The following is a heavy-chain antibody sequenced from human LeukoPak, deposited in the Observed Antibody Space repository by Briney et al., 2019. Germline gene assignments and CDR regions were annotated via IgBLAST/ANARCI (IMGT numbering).Heavy chain of an antibody. Sequence: GGSLRLSCAASGFTFSSYGMHWVRQAPGKGLEWVAFIRYDGSNKYYADSVKGRFTISRDNSKNTLYLQMNSLRAEDTAVYYCAKDSSDYSNYGNYFDYWGQGTLVTVSP. CDR2: IRYDGSNK. D-gene: IGHD4-11*01. V-gene: IGHV3-30*02. CDR3: AKDSSDYSNYGNYFDY. J-gene: IGHJ4*02. CDR1: GFTFSSYG.